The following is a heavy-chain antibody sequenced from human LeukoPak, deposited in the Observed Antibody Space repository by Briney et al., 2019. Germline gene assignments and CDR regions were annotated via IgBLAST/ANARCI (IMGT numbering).Heavy chain of an antibody. CDR1: GYTFTGYY. J-gene: IGHJ4*02. CDR3: ARVGGVVTASG. V-gene: IGHV1-2*02. Sequence: ASVKVSCKASGYTFTGYYMHWGRQAPGQGLEWMGWINTNSGGTNYAQKFQVRVTMTRDTSISTAYMELSRLRSDDTAVYYCARVGGVVTASGWGQGTLVTVSS. D-gene: IGHD2-21*02. CDR2: INTNSGGT.